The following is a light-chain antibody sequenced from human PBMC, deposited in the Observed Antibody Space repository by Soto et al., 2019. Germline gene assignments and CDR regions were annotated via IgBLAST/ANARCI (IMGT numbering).Light chain of an antibody. V-gene: IGKV1-12*01. J-gene: IGKJ1*01. Sequence: DIQMTQSPSSVSASVGDRVTITCRASQDISTWLAWYQQEPGKAPKLLIYAASNLHSGVPSRFSGSGCGTDFPLTFSRLQPEELATYYCQQADSSPPTFGQGTKVEIK. CDR1: QDISTW. CDR2: AAS. CDR3: QQADSSPPT.